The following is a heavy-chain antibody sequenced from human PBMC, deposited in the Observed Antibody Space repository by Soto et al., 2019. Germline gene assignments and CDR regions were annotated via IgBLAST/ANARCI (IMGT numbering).Heavy chain of an antibody. CDR1: GFTFSSYD. CDR2: IGTAGDT. Sequence: GGSLRLSCAASGFTFSSYDMHWVRQATGKGLEWVSAIGTAGDTYYPGSVKGRFTISRENAKNSLYLQMNSLRAGDTAVYYCARDVLVCSGGSCYNWFDPWGQGTLVTVSS. J-gene: IGHJ5*02. D-gene: IGHD2-15*01. V-gene: IGHV3-13*01. CDR3: ARDVLVCSGGSCYNWFDP.